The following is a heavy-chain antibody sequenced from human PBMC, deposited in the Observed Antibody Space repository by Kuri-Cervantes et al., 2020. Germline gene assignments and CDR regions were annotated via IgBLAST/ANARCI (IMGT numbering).Heavy chain of an antibody. V-gene: IGHV3-74*01. D-gene: IGHD6-13*01. J-gene: IGHJ3*02. CDR1: GFTFSTYW. CDR3: TRGGSSSPLTAFNM. CDR2: ISGSGGST. Sequence: GESLKISCAASGFTFSTYWMHWVRQAPGKGLEWVSAISGSGGSTNYADSVKGRFTISRDNAKNTLYLQMNSLRAEDTAVYYCTRGGSSSPLTAFNMWGQGTMVTVSS.